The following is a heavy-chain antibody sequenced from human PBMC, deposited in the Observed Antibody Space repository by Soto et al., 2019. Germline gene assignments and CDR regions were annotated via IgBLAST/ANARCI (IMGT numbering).Heavy chain of an antibody. CDR1: GFTFSSYA. V-gene: IGHV3-30-3*01. J-gene: IGHJ6*02. D-gene: IGHD6-19*01. CDR2: ISYDGSNK. Sequence: GGSLRLSCAASGFTFSSYAMHWVRQAPGKGLEWVAVISYDGSNKYYADSVKGRFTISRDNSKNTLYLQMNSLRAEDTAVYYCARDAQGSSGWSNKFGYGMDVWGQGTTVTVSS. CDR3: ARDAQGSSGWSNKFGYGMDV.